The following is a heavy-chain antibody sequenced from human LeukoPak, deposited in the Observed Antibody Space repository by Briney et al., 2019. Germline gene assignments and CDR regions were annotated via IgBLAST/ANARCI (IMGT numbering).Heavy chain of an antibody. CDR2: IIPIFGTA. J-gene: IGHJ2*01. CDR1: GGTFSSYA. CDR3: ATAVPAAINKRQYWYFDL. D-gene: IGHD2-2*01. Sequence: ASVKVSCKASGGTFSSYAISWVRQAPGQGLEWMGGIIPIFGTANYAQKFQGRVTITTDESTSTAYMELSSLRSEDTAVYYCATAVPAAINKRQYWYFDLWGRGTLVTVSS. V-gene: IGHV1-69*05.